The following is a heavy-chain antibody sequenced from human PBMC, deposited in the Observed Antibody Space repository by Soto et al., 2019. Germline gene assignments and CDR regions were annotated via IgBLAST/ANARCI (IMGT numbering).Heavy chain of an antibody. Sequence: GGSLRLSCAASGFTFSSYAMSWVRQAPGKGLEWVSAISGSGGSTYYADSVKGRFTISRDNSKNTLYLQMNSLRAEDTAVYYCAKDPAAYCNSTSCYADYYYGMDVWGQGTTVTVSS. CDR1: GFTFSSYA. J-gene: IGHJ6*02. V-gene: IGHV3-23*01. D-gene: IGHD2-2*01. CDR2: ISGSGGST. CDR3: AKDPAAYCNSTSCYADYYYGMDV.